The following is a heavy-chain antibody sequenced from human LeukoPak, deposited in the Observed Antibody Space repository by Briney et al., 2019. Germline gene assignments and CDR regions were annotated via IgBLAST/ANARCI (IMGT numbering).Heavy chain of an antibody. CDR3: ARHSAGGGKGLLGEIGYSYGYEGGAFDI. Sequence: SETLSLTCTVSGGSISSYYWSWIRQPPGKGLEWIGYIYYSGSTNYNPSLKSQVTISVDTSKNQFSLKLSSVTAADTAVYYCARHSAGGGKGLLGEIGYSYGYEGGAFDIWGQGTMVTVSS. D-gene: IGHD5-18*01. J-gene: IGHJ3*02. CDR2: IYYSGST. CDR1: GGSISSYY. V-gene: IGHV4-59*08.